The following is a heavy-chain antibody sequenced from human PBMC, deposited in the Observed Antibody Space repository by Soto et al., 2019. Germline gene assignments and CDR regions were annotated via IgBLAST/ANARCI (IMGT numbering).Heavy chain of an antibody. CDR2: IWYDGSNK. CDR1: GFTFSSYG. CDR3: ARDPLYCTNGVCYDHWFDP. J-gene: IGHJ5*02. V-gene: IGHV3-33*01. D-gene: IGHD2-8*01. Sequence: GGSLRLSCAASGFTFSSYGMHWVRQTPGKGLEWVAVIWYDGSNKYYADSVKGRFTISRDNSKNTLYLQMNSLRAEDTAVYYCARDPLYCTNGVCYDHWFDPWGQGTLVTVSS.